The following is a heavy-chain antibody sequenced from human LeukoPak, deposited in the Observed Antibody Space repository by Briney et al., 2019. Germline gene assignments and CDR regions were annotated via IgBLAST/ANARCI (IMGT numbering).Heavy chain of an antibody. CDR1: GCTFSSYA. CDR2: IIPVFGTA. Sequence: SVKVSCKASGCTFSSYAISWVRQAPGQGLEWMGRIIPVFGTANYAQKFQGRVTITTDESTNTPYMELSSLRSEDTAVYYCTKAAAGTWVDWFDPWGQGTLVTVSS. J-gene: IGHJ5*02. V-gene: IGHV1-69*05. D-gene: IGHD6-13*01. CDR3: TKAAAGTWVDWFDP.